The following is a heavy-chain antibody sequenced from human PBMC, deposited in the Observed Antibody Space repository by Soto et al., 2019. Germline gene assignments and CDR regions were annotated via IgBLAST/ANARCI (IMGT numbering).Heavy chain of an antibody. Sequence: ETLSLTCTVSGGSISSSSYYWGWIRQPPGKGLEWIGSIYYSGSTYYNPSLKSRVTISVDTSKNQFSLKLSSVTAADTAVYYCARRMGYRPPYYFDYWGQGTLVTVSS. CDR3: ARRMGYRPPYYFDY. D-gene: IGHD2-15*01. V-gene: IGHV4-39*01. J-gene: IGHJ4*02. CDR1: GGSISSSSYY. CDR2: IYYSGST.